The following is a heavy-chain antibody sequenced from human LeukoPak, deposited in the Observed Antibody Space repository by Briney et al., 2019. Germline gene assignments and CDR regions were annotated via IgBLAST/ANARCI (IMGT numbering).Heavy chain of an antibody. V-gene: IGHV3-33*06. CDR3: TKDQGGNFGPFDY. CDR2: LFYDGSNE. J-gene: IGHJ4*02. Sequence: GGSLRLSCAASGVTLTTSGIHWVRQAPGKGLEWVAVLFYDGSNEFYSDSVKGRFTISRDTAKNMVYLQMSSRRAEDTGVYYCTKDQGGNFGPFDYWGQGTLVAVSS. CDR1: GVTLTTSG. D-gene: IGHD4-23*01.